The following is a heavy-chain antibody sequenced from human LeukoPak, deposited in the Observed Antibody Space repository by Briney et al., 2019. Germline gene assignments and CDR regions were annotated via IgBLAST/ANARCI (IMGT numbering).Heavy chain of an antibody. CDR2: IRYNGNNQ. CDR3: AKDSAFYYIDV. D-gene: IGHD3-10*01. Sequence: GGSLRLSCAASGFTFNNYGMNWVRQAPGKGLEWVAFIRYNGNNQYYADSVKGRLTISRDNSKNTLYLQMNSLKGDDTDVYYCAKDSAFYYIDVWGKGTTVIISS. V-gene: IGHV3-30*02. J-gene: IGHJ6*03. CDR1: GFTFNNYG.